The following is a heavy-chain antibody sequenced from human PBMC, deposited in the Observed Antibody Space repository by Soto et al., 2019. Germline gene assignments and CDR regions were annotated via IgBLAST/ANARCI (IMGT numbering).Heavy chain of an antibody. CDR1: GFTLSSYT. CDR2: ITSSSTYI. J-gene: IGHJ4*02. CDR3: GRGLELNY. Sequence: GGSLRLSCAASGFTLSSYTMNWVRQAPGKGLEWVSSITSSSTYIYYADSVKGRFTISRDNANNSLYLQMNSLRAEDTALYYCGRGLELNYWGQGTLVTVSS. V-gene: IGHV3-21*01. D-gene: IGHD1-7*01.